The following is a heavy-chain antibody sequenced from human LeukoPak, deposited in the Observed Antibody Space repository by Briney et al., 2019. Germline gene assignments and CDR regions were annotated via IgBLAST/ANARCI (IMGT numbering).Heavy chain of an antibody. D-gene: IGHD2-2*01. CDR3: ARVVKPFYYMDV. Sequence: ASVKVSCKASGYTFTSYDINWVRQATGQGLEWMGWMNPNSGNTGYAQKFQGRVTITRNTSISTAYMELSSLRSEDTAVYYCARVVKPFYYMDVWGKGTTVTVSS. V-gene: IGHV1-8*03. CDR2: MNPNSGNT. CDR1: GYTFTSYD. J-gene: IGHJ6*03.